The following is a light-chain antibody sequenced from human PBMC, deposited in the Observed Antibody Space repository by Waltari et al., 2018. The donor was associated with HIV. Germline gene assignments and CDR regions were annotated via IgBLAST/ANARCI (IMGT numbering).Light chain of an antibody. V-gene: IGKV1-39*01. J-gene: IGKJ1*01. CDR2: AAS. Sequence: DIQVTQSPSSLSASVGDRVTITCRASQSIRSFLNWFQQKPGKAPKLLIYAASTLESGVPPRFSGSGSGTDYTLTVSSLQPEDFATYYCQQTFSIPWTFGQGTTVEVK. CDR3: QQTFSIPWT. CDR1: QSIRSF.